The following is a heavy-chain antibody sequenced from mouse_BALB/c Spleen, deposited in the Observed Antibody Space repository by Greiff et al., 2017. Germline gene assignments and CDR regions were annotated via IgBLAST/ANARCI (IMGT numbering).Heavy chain of an antibody. Sequence: VKLVESGPGLVQPSQSLSITCTVSGFSLTSYGVHWVRQSPGKGLEWLGVIWSGGSTDYNAAFISRLSISKDNSKSQVFFKMNSLQANDTAIYYCARDAYYGIYYAMDYWGQGTSVTVSS. V-gene: IGHV2-2*02. D-gene: IGHD2-10*01. J-gene: IGHJ4*01. CDR1: GFSLTSYG. CDR3: ARDAYYGIYYAMDY. CDR2: IWSGGST.